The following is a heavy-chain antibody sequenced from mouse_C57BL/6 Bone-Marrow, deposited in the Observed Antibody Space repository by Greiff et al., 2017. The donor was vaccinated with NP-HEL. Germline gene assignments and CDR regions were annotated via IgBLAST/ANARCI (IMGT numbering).Heavy chain of an antibody. J-gene: IGHJ4*01. Sequence: QVQLKQSGPGLVAPSQSLSITCNASGFSLISYGVHWVRQPPGKGLEWLVVIWSDGSTTYNSALKSRLSTSKTNSTNQVFITMNSLHTDDTALYYCARHEDYGSSYELDYWGQGTSVTVSS. CDR1: GFSLISYG. CDR3: ARHEDYGSSYELDY. CDR2: IWSDGST. V-gene: IGHV2-6-1*01. D-gene: IGHD1-1*01.